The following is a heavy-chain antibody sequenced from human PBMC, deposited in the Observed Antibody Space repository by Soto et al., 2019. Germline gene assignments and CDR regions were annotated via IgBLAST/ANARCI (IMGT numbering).Heavy chain of an antibody. J-gene: IGHJ4*02. V-gene: IGHV3-74*01. CDR3: IRGPRPSEFGTGAF. CDR1: GFVFNMSW. Sequence: LRLSFAASGFVFNMSWMHWVRQVPGEGPEWVTRINDDGTSTDYADSAKGRFTISRDNAKDILYLQMNALRVDDTAVYYCIRGPRPSEFGTGAFWGQGNXVTVSS. CDR2: INDDGTST. D-gene: IGHD3-10*01.